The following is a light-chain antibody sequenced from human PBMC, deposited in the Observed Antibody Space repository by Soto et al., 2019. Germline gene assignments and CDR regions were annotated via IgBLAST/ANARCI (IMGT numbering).Light chain of an antibody. CDR2: DTS. CDR3: QFYGSSLIT. J-gene: IGKJ5*01. V-gene: IGKV3-20*01. CDR1: QSVTNNY. Sequence: IVLTHSPCTLSLSPLERATLSFMSIQSVTNNYLSWYQHKPGQAPRLLIYDTSKSATGIPARFSGSGSGTDFTLTISRLEPEDSAVYYCQFYGSSLITFGQGTRLEI.